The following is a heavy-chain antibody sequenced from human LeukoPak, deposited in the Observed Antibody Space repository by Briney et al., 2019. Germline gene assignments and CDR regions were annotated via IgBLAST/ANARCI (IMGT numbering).Heavy chain of an antibody. V-gene: IGHV1-3*01. J-gene: IGHJ4*02. CDR3: ARVTSTYSSSLCC. Sequence: GASVKVSCKASGYTFTTYAMHWVRQAPGQRLEWMGWINAGNGNTMYSQKFQGRVTITRDTSASTAYMELSSLRSEDTALYYCARVTSTYSSSLCCWGQGTLVTVSS. D-gene: IGHD6-6*01. CDR1: GYTFTTYA. CDR2: INAGNGNT.